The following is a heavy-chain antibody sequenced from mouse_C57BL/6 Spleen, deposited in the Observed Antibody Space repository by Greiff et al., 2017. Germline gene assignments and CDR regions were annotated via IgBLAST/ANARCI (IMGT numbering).Heavy chain of an antibody. CDR1: GYTFTSYW. D-gene: IGHD2-2*01. CDR3: ASGYYGYDRGFFDY. Sequence: QVQLQQPGAELVKPGASVKMSCKASGYTFTSYWITWVKQRPGQGLEWIGDIYPGSGSTNYNEKFKSKGTLTVDTSSSTAYMQLSSLTSEDSAVYYCASGYYGYDRGFFDYWGQGTTLTVSS. V-gene: IGHV1-55*01. CDR2: IYPGSGST. J-gene: IGHJ2*01.